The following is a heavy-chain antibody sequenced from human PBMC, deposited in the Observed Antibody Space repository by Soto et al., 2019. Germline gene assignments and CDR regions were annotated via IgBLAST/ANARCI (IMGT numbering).Heavy chain of an antibody. V-gene: IGHV4-59*01. CDR1: CDSISTFY. Sequence: SETLSLTCTVSCDSISTFYWGWMRQSPGKELGWIGYVYYTGSTNYNPSLKSRVTISVDRSKNQFSLKLTSANAADTAVYYCARGRTVRNYADDSSDYFYFFDYWGQGTQVTVSS. D-gene: IGHD3-22*01. CDR2: VYYTGST. CDR3: ARGRTVRNYADDSSDYFYFFDY. J-gene: IGHJ4*02.